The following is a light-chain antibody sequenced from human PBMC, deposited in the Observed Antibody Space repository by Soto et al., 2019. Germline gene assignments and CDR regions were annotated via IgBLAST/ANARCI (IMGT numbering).Light chain of an antibody. CDR1: SSNIGTNT. CDR3: AAWDDSLNGVL. CDR2: NIN. V-gene: IGLV1-44*01. J-gene: IGLJ2*01. Sequence: QSVLTQPPSASGTPGQRVTISCSGSSSNIGTNTVNWYQHLPGTAPKLLIYNINQRPSGVPDRFSGSKSGTSASLAISGLQSEDEADYYCAAWDDSLNGVLFGGGTKLTVL.